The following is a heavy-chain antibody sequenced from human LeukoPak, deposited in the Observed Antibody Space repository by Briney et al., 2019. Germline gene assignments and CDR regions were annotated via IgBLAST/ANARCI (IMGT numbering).Heavy chain of an antibody. J-gene: IGHJ4*02. Sequence: SETLSLTCAVYGGSFSGYYWSWIRQPPGKGLEWIGEINHSGSTNYNPSLKSRVTISVDTSKNQFSLKLSSVTAADTAVYYCASVLRYFNWVTRVWGQGTLVTVSS. CDR3: ASVLRYFNWVTRV. D-gene: IGHD3-9*01. CDR1: GGSFSGYY. CDR2: INHSGST. V-gene: IGHV4-34*01.